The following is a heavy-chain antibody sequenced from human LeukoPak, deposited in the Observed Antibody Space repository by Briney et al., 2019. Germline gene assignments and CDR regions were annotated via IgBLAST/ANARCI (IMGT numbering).Heavy chain of an antibody. CDR2: MRYDGNTQ. CDR1: GFTFSSYS. Sequence: GGSLRLSCAASGFTFSSYSMNWVRRPPGKGLEWVAFMRYDGNTQYYVDSVKGRFTISRDNSKNTLYLQMNSLRAEDTAVYYCARGGQINYYYMDVWGKGTKVTVSS. V-gene: IGHV3-30*02. J-gene: IGHJ6*03. CDR3: ARGGQINYYYMDV.